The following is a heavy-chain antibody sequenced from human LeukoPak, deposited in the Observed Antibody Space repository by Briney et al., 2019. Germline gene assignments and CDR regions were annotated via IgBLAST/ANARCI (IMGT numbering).Heavy chain of an antibody. J-gene: IGHJ4*02. V-gene: IGHV3-30*04. CDR2: ISYDGSNK. D-gene: IGHD6-13*01. CDR1: GFTFSSYA. Sequence: GRSLRLSCAASGFTFSSYAMHWVRQAPGKGLEWVAVISYDGSNKYYADSVKGRFTISRDNSKNTLYLQMNSLRAEDTAAYYCVLIAAAGTAFDYWGQGTLVTVSS. CDR3: VLIAAAGTAFDY.